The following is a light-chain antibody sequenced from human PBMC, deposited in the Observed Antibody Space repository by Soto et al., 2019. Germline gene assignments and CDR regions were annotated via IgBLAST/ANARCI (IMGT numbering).Light chain of an antibody. CDR1: SSNIGNNY. V-gene: IGLV1-47*01. CDR2: RNY. CDR3: ATWDDSLRGWV. Sequence: QSVLTQSPSASGTPGQRVTISCSGSSSNIGNNYVYWYQQVPGTAPKLLIYRNYQRPSGVPDRFSGSKSGTSASLVISGLRSEDEADYYCATWDDSLRGWVFGGGTKLTVL. J-gene: IGLJ3*02.